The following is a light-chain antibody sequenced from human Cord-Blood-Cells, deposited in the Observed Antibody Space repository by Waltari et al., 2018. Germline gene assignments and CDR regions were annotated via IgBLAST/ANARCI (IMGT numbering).Light chain of an antibody. CDR2: YDS. CDR3: QVWDSSSVV. V-gene: IGLV3-21*04. Sequence: SYVLTQPPSASVAPGKTARITCGGNNIGSKSVHWYQQKPGQAPVLVIYYDSDRPSGIPERFSGSNSGNTATLTISRVEAGDEADYYCQVWDSSSVVFGGGTKLTVL. J-gene: IGLJ2*01. CDR1: NIGSKS.